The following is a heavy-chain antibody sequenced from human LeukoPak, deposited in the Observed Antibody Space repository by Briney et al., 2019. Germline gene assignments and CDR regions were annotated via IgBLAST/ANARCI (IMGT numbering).Heavy chain of an antibody. CDR2: IYSVGTT. Sequence: GGSLRLSCAASGFSVSSNYMSWVRQAPEKGLEWVSVIYSVGTTYYADSVKGRFTISRDNSKNTLYLQMNSLRAEDTAVYYCARPPGRTGAFDIWGQGTMVTVSS. CDR1: GFSVSSNY. CDR3: ARPPGRTGAFDI. D-gene: IGHD3-10*01. V-gene: IGHV3-53*01. J-gene: IGHJ3*02.